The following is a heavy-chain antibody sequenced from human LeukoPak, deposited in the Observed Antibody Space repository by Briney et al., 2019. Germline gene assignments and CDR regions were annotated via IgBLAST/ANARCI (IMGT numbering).Heavy chain of an antibody. V-gene: IGHV1-46*01. Sequence: ASVKVSCKASGYTFTGYYMHWVRQAPGQGLEWMGIINPSGGSTSYAQKFQGRVTMTRDTSTGTVYMELSSPRSEDTAVYYCARAYDILTGYQIYYYYGMDVWGQGTTVTVSS. CDR2: INPSGGST. J-gene: IGHJ6*02. D-gene: IGHD3-9*01. CDR3: ARAYDILTGYQIYYYYGMDV. CDR1: GYTFTGYY.